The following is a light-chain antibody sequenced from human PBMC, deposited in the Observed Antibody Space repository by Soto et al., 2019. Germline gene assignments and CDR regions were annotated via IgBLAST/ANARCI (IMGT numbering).Light chain of an antibody. Sequence: EVVMTQSPPTLSVSPGERATLSCRASQSVSSNLAWYQQKPGQAPRLLIFGASTTAAGIPARFSGSGSATEFTLTISSLQSEDFAVYYCHHYNNWPPYTFGQGTKLEIK. J-gene: IGKJ2*01. V-gene: IGKV3D-15*01. CDR1: QSVSSN. CDR3: HHYNNWPPYT. CDR2: GAS.